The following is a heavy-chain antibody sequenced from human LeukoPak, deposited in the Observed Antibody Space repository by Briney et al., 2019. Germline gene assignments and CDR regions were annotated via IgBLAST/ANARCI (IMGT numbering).Heavy chain of an antibody. CDR3: AKVAGSNYYFDY. J-gene: IGHJ4*02. CDR1: GFTFGDYA. V-gene: IGHV3-49*04. Sequence: GGSLRLSCTASGFTFGDYAMSWVRQAPGKGLEWVGFIRSKAYGGTTEYAASVKGRFTISRDDSKSIAYLQMNSLKTEDTAVYYCAKVAGSNYYFDYWGQGTLVTVSS. CDR2: IRSKAYGGTT. D-gene: IGHD1-26*01.